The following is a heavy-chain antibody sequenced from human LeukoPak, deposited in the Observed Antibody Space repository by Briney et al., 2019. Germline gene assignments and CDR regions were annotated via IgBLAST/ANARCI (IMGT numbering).Heavy chain of an antibody. V-gene: IGHV4-31*03. CDR2: IYYSGST. CDR3: ARDVASTDYYYYGMDV. CDR1: GGSISSGGYY. J-gene: IGHJ6*02. Sequence: SQTLSLTCTVSGGSISSGGYYWSWIRQHPGKGLEWIGYIYYSGSTYYNPSLKSRVTISVDTSKNQFSLKLSSVTAADTAVYYCARDVASTDYYYYGMDVWGQGTTVTVSS. D-gene: IGHD1-26*01.